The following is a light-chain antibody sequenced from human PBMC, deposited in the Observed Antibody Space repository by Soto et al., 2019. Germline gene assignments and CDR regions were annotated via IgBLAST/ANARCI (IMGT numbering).Light chain of an antibody. Sequence: EIVLTQSPGTLSLSPGERATLSCRASQSVSSSYLAWYQQKPGQAPRLLIHGASSRATGIPDRFSGSGSGTDFTLIISRLEPEDFAVYYGQQYGSSPRTFGQGTKVEIK. V-gene: IGKV3-20*01. CDR3: QQYGSSPRT. CDR2: GAS. CDR1: QSVSSSY. J-gene: IGKJ1*01.